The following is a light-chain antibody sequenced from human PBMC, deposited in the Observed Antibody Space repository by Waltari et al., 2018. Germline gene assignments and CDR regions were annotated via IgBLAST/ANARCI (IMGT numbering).Light chain of an antibody. V-gene: IGKV4-1*01. CDR2: WSS. J-gene: IGKJ2*01. Sequence: DIVMTQSPDSLAVPRGECATSNCKYRHSVFYSSNNKNHLALNHHKPGHSPKLLIYWSSTRESGVPDRFSGSGSGTDFTLTISSLQAEDVAVYYCQQYFGTPPYTFGQGTKLEIK. CDR3: QQYFGTPPYT. CDR1: HSVFYSSNNKNH.